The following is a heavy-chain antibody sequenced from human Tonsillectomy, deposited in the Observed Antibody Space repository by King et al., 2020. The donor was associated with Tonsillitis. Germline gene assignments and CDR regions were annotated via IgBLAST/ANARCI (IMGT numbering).Heavy chain of an antibody. CDR3: ARTDSSGWWGDRPTPGDY. CDR1: GYTFTSYG. J-gene: IGHJ4*02. D-gene: IGHD6-19*01. V-gene: IGHV1-18*01. CDR2: ISAYNGNT. Sequence: VQLVESGAEVKKPGASVKVSCKASGYTFTSYGISWVRQAPGQGLEWMGWISAYNGNTNYAQKLQGRVTMTTDTSTSTAYMELRSLRSDDTAVYYCARTDSSGWWGDRPTPGDYWGQGTLVTVSS.